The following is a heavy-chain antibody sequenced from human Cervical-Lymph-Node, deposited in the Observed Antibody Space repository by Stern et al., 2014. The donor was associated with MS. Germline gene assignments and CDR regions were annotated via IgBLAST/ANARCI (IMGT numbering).Heavy chain of an antibody. D-gene: IGHD2-2*01. CDR3: ASANCSSTSCPNWFDP. Sequence: QVQLQESGPGLGKPSQTLSLTCTVSGGSISSGDYYWSWIRQPPGKGLEWIGYIYYSGSTYYNPSLKSRVTISVDTSKNQFSLKLSSVTAADTAVYYCASANCSSTSCPNWFDPWGQGTLVTVSS. V-gene: IGHV4-30-4*01. J-gene: IGHJ5*02. CDR2: IYYSGST. CDR1: GGSISSGDYY.